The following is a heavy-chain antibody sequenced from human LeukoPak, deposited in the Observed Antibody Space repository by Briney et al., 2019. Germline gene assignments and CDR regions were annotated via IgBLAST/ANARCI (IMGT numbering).Heavy chain of an antibody. V-gene: IGHV4-34*01. CDR2: INHSGST. CDR3: AREISPADSSSAFDY. Sequence: NASETLSLTCAVYGGSFSGYYWSWIRQPPGKGLEWIGEINHSGSTNYNPSLKSRVTISVDTSKNQFSLKLNSVTAADTAIYYCAREISPADSSSAFDYWGQGTLVTVSS. CDR1: GGSFSGYY. J-gene: IGHJ4*02. D-gene: IGHD6-6*01.